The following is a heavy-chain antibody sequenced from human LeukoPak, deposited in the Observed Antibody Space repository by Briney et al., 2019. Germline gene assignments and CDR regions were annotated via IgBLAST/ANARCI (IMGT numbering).Heavy chain of an antibody. CDR2: IKTDGSQI. J-gene: IGHJ4*02. CDR1: GFTFSSYW. V-gene: IGHV3-7*01. CDR3: ARDLNWETY. D-gene: IGHD7-27*01. Sequence: GGSLRLSCAASGFTFSSYWMTWARQVPGKGLEWVANIKTDGSQIYYVDSVKGRFTISRDNAKNSLYLQMNSLRAEDTAVYYCARDLNWETYWGQGTLVSVSS.